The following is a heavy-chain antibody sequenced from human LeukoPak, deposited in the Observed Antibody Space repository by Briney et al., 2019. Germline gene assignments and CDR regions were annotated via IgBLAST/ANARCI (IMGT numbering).Heavy chain of an antibody. V-gene: IGHV5-51*01. D-gene: IGHD3-22*01. CDR1: GYSFTSYW. CDR3: ARTGIPRYYYDSSVNNWFDP. J-gene: IGHJ5*02. CDR2: IYPGDSDT. Sequence: GESLKISCKGSGYSFTSYWIGWVRQMPGKGLGWMGIIYPGDSDTKYSPSFQGQVTISADKSISTAYLQWSSLKASDTAMYYCARTGIPRYYYDSSVNNWFDPWGQGTLVTVSS.